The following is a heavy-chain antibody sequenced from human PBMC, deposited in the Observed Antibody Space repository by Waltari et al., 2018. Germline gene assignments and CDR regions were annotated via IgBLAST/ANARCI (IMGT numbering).Heavy chain of an antibody. CDR1: GGSVNSREW. V-gene: IGHV4-4*02. Sequence: QVQLQESGPGLAKPSGTLSLICSVSGGSVNSREWWTWVRQPQGKGLEWIGEVYHSGNTNYNPSLKSRVTISVDKTKNQFSLKLTSVTAADTAVYYCVRRGEGTMVYNDAFDFWGLGTKVTVSS. CDR3: VRRGEGTMVYNDAFDF. CDR2: VYHSGNT. J-gene: IGHJ3*01. D-gene: IGHD3-10*01.